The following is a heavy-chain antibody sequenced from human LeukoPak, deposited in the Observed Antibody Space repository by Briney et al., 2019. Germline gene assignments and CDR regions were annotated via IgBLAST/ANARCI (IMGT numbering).Heavy chain of an antibody. CDR1: GFSSTTYW. D-gene: IGHD4-11*01. CDR3: ARPLFSSNYKAFDL. J-gene: IGHJ3*01. Sequence: GESLTISCRISGFSSTTYWIDWVRQMPGKGLEWMGVIQPDDSDTTYSPSFQGQVSISADKSIDTAFLHWSSLEASDTAVYYCARPLFSSNYKAFDLWGQGTLVTVSS. CDR2: IQPDDSDT. V-gene: IGHV5-51*01.